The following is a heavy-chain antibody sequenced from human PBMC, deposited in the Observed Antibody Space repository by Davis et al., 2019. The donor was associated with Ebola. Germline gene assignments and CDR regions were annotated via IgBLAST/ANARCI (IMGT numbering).Heavy chain of an antibody. J-gene: IGHJ4*02. D-gene: IGHD6-13*01. CDR2: INHSGST. CDR3: AREIAAAVNY. Sequence: MPSETLSLTCAVYGGSFSGYYWSWIRQPPGKGLEWIGEINHSGSTNYNPSLKSRVTMSVDKSKNQFSLKLSSVTAADTAVYYCAREIAAAVNYWGQGTLVTVSS. CDR1: GGSFSGYY. V-gene: IGHV4-34*01.